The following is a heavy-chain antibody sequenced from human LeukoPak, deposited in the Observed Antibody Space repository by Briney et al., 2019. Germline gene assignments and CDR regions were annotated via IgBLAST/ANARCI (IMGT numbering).Heavy chain of an antibody. CDR1: GFTFSDYW. J-gene: IGHJ4*02. D-gene: IGHD5-18*01. CDR3: ATYKWIHLWSTPFDY. Sequence: GGSLRLSCEASGFTFSDYWMSWVRQAPGKGLEWEANIHQDGSEKNYVDSVKGRFTISRDNAKKSLYLQMNSLRAEDTAVYYCATYKWIHLWSTPFDYWGQGTLVTVSS. V-gene: IGHV3-7*01. CDR2: IHQDGSEK.